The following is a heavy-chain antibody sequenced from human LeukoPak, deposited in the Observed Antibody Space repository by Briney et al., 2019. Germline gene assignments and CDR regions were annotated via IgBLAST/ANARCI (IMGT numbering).Heavy chain of an antibody. CDR1: GYTLTELS. CDR2: FDPEDGET. D-gene: IGHD5-12*01. Sequence: GASVKVSCKVSGYTLTELSMHWVRQAPGKGLEWMGGFDPEDGETIYAQKFQGRVTMTEDTSTDTAYMELSSLRSEDTAVYYCARDGRYSGSSDAFDIWGQGTMGTVSS. V-gene: IGHV1-24*01. CDR3: ARDGRYSGSSDAFDI. J-gene: IGHJ3*02.